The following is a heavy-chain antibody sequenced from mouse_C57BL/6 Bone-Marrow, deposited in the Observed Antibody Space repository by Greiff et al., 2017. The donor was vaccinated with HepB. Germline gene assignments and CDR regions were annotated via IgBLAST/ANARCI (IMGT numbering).Heavy chain of an antibody. CDR1: GYAFSSSW. V-gene: IGHV1-82*01. Sequence: QVQLQQSGPELVKPGASVKISCKASGYAFSSSWMNWVKQRPGKGLEWIGRIYPGDGDTNYNGKFKGKATLTADKSSSTAYMQLSSLTSEDSAVYFCARKVYCGSSYEYFDVWGTGTTVTVSS. CDR2: IYPGDGDT. J-gene: IGHJ1*03. CDR3: ARKVYCGSSYEYFDV. D-gene: IGHD1-1*01.